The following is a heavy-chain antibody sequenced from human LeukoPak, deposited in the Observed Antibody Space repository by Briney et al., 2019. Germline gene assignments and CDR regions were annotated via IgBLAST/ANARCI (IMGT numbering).Heavy chain of an antibody. CDR3: ASYYYDSSGYWVHAFDI. CDR2: ISSSGRTI. Sequence: GGSLRLSCAVSGFTFSSYEMNWVRQARGKGLEWVSYISSSGRTIYNADSVKGRFTISRDNAKNSLYLQMNSLRAEDTAVYYCASYYYDSSGYWVHAFDIWGQGTMVTVSS. J-gene: IGHJ3*02. CDR1: GFTFSSYE. D-gene: IGHD3-22*01. V-gene: IGHV3-48*03.